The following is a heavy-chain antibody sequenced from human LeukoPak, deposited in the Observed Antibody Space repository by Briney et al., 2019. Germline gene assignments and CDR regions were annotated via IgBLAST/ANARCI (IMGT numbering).Heavy chain of an antibody. J-gene: IGHJ5*02. CDR1: GYTLTGYY. CDR2: INPNSGGT. Sequence: ASVNVSCTASGYTLTGYYMHWVRQAPGQGLEWMGWINPNSGGTNYAQKFQGRVTMTRDTSISTAYMELSRLRSDDTAVYYCARSYGDYGLGWFDHWGQGTLVTVSS. V-gene: IGHV1-2*02. D-gene: IGHD4-17*01. CDR3: ARSYGDYGLGWFDH.